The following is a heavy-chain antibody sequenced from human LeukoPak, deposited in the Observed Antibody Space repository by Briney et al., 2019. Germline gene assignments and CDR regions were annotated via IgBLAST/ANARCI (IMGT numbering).Heavy chain of an antibody. Sequence: PSETLSLTCTVSGASIRSGDYYWSRIRQPPGKGPEWIGYIYDSGSTYYNPSLKSRITISVDTSENRFSLKLSSVTATDTAVYYCARDCSGGSCYGAFDIWGQGTMVTVSS. V-gene: IGHV4-30-4*01. J-gene: IGHJ3*02. CDR1: GASIRSGDYY. D-gene: IGHD2-15*01. CDR3: ARDCSGGSCYGAFDI. CDR2: IYDSGST.